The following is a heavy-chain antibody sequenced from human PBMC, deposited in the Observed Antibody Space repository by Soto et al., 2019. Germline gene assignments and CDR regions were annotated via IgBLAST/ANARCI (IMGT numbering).Heavy chain of an antibody. CDR1: GYTFTDYY. V-gene: IGHV1-2*02. CDR3: ARPEVSYSSSWDPLDY. CDR2: ISPNTGGT. J-gene: IGHJ4*02. Sequence: ASVKVSCKASGYTFTDYYMHWVRQAPGQGLEWMGWISPNTGGTNHAQKFQGRVTITRDTSISTAYMELSRLTSDDTAVYYCARPEVSYSSSWDPLDYWGQGTLVTVSS. D-gene: IGHD6-13*01.